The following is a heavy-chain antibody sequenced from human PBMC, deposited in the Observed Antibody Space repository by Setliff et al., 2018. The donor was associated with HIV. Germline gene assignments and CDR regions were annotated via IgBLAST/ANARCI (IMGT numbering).Heavy chain of an antibody. Sequence: SETLSLTCTVSGGSISSSSYYWGWIRQPPGKGLEWIVSIPYSGSTYYNPSLKSRVSLSVDTSKNQFSLNLSSVTAADTAVYYCARYKCINFACVGFDIWGQGTVVTVSS. J-gene: IGHJ3*02. CDR2: IPYSGST. CDR3: ARYKCINFACVGFDI. CDR1: GGSISSSSYY. V-gene: IGHV4-39*07. D-gene: IGHD3-9*01.